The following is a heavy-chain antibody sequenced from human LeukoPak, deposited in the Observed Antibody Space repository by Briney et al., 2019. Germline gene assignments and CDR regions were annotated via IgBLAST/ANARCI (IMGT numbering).Heavy chain of an antibody. CDR3: ARDPSGLHAFDI. Sequence: GGSLRLSCAASGFTFSTYWMSWIRQAPGKGLVWVSRINSDGSSTSYADSVKGRFTISRDNAKNTLYLQMNSLRAEDTAVYYCARDPSGLHAFDIWGQGTMVTVSS. J-gene: IGHJ3*02. CDR2: INSDGSST. V-gene: IGHV3-74*01. CDR1: GFTFSTYW.